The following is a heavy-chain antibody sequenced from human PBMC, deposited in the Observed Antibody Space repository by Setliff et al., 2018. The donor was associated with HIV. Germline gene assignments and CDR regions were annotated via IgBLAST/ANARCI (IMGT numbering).Heavy chain of an antibody. Sequence: SETLSLTCTVSGASIGRRSDCWGWIRQPPGKGLEWIGSFYYSWNTYYNPSLKSRAAISVDTSKNQISLKLSSVTAADTAVYYCARGTAYYNFWSGYSQDYYYYMDVWGKGTTVTVSS. CDR1: GASIGRRSDC. CDR2: FYYSWNT. V-gene: IGHV4-39*01. D-gene: IGHD3-3*01. CDR3: ARGTAYYNFWSGYSQDYYYYMDV. J-gene: IGHJ6*03.